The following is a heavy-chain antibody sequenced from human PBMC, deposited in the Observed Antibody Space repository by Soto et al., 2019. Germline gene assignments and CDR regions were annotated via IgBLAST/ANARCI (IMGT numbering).Heavy chain of an antibody. Sequence: PSETLSRTCAVYGWSFSGCYWSWIRQPPGKGLEWIGEINHSTSPNYNPSLKSRVTISVDKSKNQFQLKLSYVNVADQAVYYCASPDNYNTSGYYLHFHTWAHRAMETDSSG. CDR3: ASPDNYNTSGYYLHFHTWAHRAMETDS. D-gene: IGHD3-22*01. CDR2: INHSTSP. V-gene: IGHV4-34*01. CDR1: GWSFSGCY. J-gene: IGHJ5*01.